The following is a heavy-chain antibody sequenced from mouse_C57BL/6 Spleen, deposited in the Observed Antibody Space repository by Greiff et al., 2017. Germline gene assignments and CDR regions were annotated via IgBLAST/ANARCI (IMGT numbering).Heavy chain of an antibody. CDR3: ASPNYGFAY. CDR1: GYTFTDYY. J-gene: IGHJ3*01. CDR2: INPNNGGT. Sequence: EVQLQQSGPELVKPGASVKISCKASGYTFTDYYMNWVKQSHGKSLEWIGDINPNNGGTSYNQKFKGKATLTVDKSSSTAYMELRSLTSEDSAVYYCASPNYGFAYWGQGTLVTVSA. V-gene: IGHV1-26*01. D-gene: IGHD2-1*01.